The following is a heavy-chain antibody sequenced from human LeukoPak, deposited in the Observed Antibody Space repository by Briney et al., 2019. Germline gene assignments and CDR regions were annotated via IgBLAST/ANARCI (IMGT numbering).Heavy chain of an antibody. Sequence: SQTLSLICTVSGGSISSGGYYWSWIRQHPGKGLEWIGNIYYSGSTYYNPSLKSRVTISVDTSKNQFSLKLSSVTAADTAVYYCARASNYEYVWGSSNWGQGTLVTVSS. CDR2: IYYSGST. CDR3: ARASNYEYVWGSSN. D-gene: IGHD3-16*01. J-gene: IGHJ4*02. V-gene: IGHV4-31*03. CDR1: GGSISSGGYY.